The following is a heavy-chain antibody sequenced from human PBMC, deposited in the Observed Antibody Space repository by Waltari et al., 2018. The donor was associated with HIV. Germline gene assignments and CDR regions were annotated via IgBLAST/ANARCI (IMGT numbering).Heavy chain of an antibody. V-gene: IGHV4-4*07. D-gene: IGHD2-15*01. Sequence: QVQLQESGPGLVKPSETLSLTCTVSGGSTTSYYWSWIRQPAGEGLEWIGRVHGSRGNTNYNPSLKSRVTLLVDTSKTQFSLKLRYVTDADTSVYYCARDQGQYCSGVSCYLGNNWFDSWGQGTLVTVSS. J-gene: IGHJ5*01. CDR2: VHGSRGNT. CDR1: GGSTTSYY. CDR3: ARDQGQYCSGVSCYLGNNWFDS.